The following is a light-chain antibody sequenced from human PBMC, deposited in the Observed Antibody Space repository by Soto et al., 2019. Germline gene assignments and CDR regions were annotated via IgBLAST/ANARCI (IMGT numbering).Light chain of an antibody. CDR1: QSISSW. J-gene: IGKJ1*01. CDR3: QQYNSYPWT. V-gene: IGKV1-5*01. Sequence: DIQMTQSPSTLSASVGDRVTITCRASQSISSWLAWYQQKPGKAPKLLIYDASSLESGVPSRFSGSGAGTAFHLTISSLQPDDFATYYCQQYNSYPWTFGQGTKVEIK. CDR2: DAS.